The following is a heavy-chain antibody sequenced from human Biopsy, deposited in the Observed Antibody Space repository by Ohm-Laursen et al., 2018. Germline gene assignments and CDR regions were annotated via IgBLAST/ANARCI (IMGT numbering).Heavy chain of an antibody. CDR2: ISYDGSYK. Sequence: SLRLSCAASGFTLTDSGMHWVRQAPGKGLEWVALISYDGSYKNYGDSVKGRFTISRDNSKNTLYLQMNSLRPEDTAVYYCAKQEGVAYGDIDYWGQGTLVTVS. CDR3: AKQEGVAYGDIDY. CDR1: GFTLTDSG. V-gene: IGHV3-30*18. D-gene: IGHD3-10*01. J-gene: IGHJ4*02.